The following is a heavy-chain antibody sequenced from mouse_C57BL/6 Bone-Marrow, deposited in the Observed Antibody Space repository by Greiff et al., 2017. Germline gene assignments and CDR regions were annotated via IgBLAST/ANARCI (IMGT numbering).Heavy chain of an antibody. CDR3: ARWYYYCSRDWFAY. CDR2: IYPGSGST. CDR1: GYTFTSYW. J-gene: IGHJ3*01. D-gene: IGHD1-1*01. Sequence: QVQLQQPGAELVKPGASVKMSCKASGYTFTSYWITWVKQRPGQGLEWIGDIYPGSGSTNYNEKFKSKATLTVDTSSSTAYMQLSSLTSEDSAVYYCARWYYYCSRDWFAYWGQGTLVTVSA. V-gene: IGHV1-55*01.